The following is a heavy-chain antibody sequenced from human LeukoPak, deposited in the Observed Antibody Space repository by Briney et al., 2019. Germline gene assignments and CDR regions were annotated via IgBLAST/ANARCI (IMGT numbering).Heavy chain of an antibody. V-gene: IGHV3-23*01. CDR3: AKDWGRDYDFWDGWFDP. J-gene: IGHJ5*02. CDR1: GFTFSTYS. CDR2: ISGSGGST. D-gene: IGHD3-3*01. Sequence: PGGSLRLSCAASGFTFSTYSMNWVRQAPGKGLEWVSAISGSGGSTYYADSVKGRFTISRDNSKNTLYLQMNSLRAEDTAVYYCAKDWGRDYDFWDGWFDPWGQGTLVTVSS.